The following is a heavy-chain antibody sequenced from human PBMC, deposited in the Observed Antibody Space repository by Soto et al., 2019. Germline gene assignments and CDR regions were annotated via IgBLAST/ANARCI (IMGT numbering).Heavy chain of an antibody. J-gene: IGHJ5*02. D-gene: IGHD3-3*01. CDR3: ARGLTIFGVCNWFDP. V-gene: IGHV1-69*13. CDR1: GDTFSGYA. CDR2: IIPIFGTA. Sequence: ASVKVSCKASGDTFSGYATSWVRQAPGQGLEWMGWIIPIFGTANFAQKFQGRVTITADASTSTAYMELSSLRSEDTAVYYCARGLTIFGVCNWFDPWGQGTPVTVSS.